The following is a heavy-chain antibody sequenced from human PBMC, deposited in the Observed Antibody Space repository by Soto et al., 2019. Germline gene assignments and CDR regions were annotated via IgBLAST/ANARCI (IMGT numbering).Heavy chain of an antibody. CDR3: ARGKEVGTSNGYFDY. Sequence: QVQLVESVGGVVQPGRSLRLSCAASGFTFKTYGMHWVRQAPGKGLEWVAAIRYDGSYKYYADSVKGRFTIARDNSENTLYLQMNSLRAEDTAVYYCARGKEVGTSNGYFDYWGQGTLVTVSS. CDR2: IRYDGSYK. J-gene: IGHJ4*02. V-gene: IGHV3-33*01. CDR1: GFTFKTYG. D-gene: IGHD1-26*01.